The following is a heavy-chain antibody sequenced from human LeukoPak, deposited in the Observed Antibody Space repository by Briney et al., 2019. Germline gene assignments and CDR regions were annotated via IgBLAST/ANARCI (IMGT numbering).Heavy chain of an antibody. CDR2: LIGSGGST. Sequence: GGSLRLSCAASGYTFSSYAMSWVRHAPGKGLEWVSALIGSGGSTYYADSVKGRFPISRDNSKNTLYLQMNSLRAEDTAVYYCAKRLGCSSTSCYTEKNYYYYYYMDVWGKGTTVTVSS. CDR3: AKRLGCSSTSCYTEKNYYYYYYMDV. D-gene: IGHD2-2*02. V-gene: IGHV3-23*01. CDR1: GYTFSSYA. J-gene: IGHJ6*03.